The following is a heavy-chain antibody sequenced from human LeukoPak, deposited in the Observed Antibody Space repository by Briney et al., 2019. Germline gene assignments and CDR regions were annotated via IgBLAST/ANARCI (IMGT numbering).Heavy chain of an antibody. CDR1: RSIFSTYA. CDR2: ISYDGGNK. V-gene: IGHV3-30-3*01. J-gene: IGHJ4*02. D-gene: IGHD3-22*01. CDR3: ARDAYDKNGYYRIFDS. Sequence: GRSLRLFCAASRSIFSTYAMHWVRQAPGKGLEWVAVISYDGGNKYFADSVKGRFTISRDNSKNTLYLQMNSLRADDTAVYYCARDAYDKNGYYRIFDSWGQGTLVTVSS.